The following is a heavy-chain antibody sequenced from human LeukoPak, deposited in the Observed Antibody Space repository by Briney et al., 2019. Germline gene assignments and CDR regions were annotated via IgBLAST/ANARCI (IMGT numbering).Heavy chain of an antibody. CDR3: ARWDYYCAMDV. CDR1: GFTFSNFS. J-gene: IGHJ6*02. V-gene: IGHV3-21*01. Sequence: PGGSLRLFCSASGFTFSNFSMNWVRQAPGKGLQWVSFISSTSSYIYYADSVKGRFTISRDNAKNSLFLQMNSLRAEDTAVYYCARWDYYCAMDVWGQGTTVAVSS. D-gene: IGHD3-16*01. CDR2: ISSTSSYI.